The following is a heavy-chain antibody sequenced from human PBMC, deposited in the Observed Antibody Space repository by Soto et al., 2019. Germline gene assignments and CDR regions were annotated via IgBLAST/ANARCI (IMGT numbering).Heavy chain of an antibody. CDR1: GGTFTTHT. CDR2: IVPIFRTP. V-gene: IGHV1-69*13. D-gene: IGHD3-3*02. J-gene: IGHJ3*01. CDR3: ARPRLGAAFDAFDV. Sequence: EASVKVSCKASGGTFTTHTIDWVRQAPGQGLQWMGGIVPIFRTPNYAQKFQGRVTITADESTSAVYMELTNLRSEDTAVYYCARPRLGAAFDAFDVWGQGTMVTVS.